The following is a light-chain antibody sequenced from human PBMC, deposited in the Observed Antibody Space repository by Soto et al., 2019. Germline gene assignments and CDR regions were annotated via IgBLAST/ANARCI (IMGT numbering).Light chain of an antibody. CDR1: QGIGNY. CDR2: AAS. J-gene: IGKJ4*01. V-gene: IGKV1-6*01. CDR3: LQDYNYPLT. Sequence: AIQMTQSPSSLSASVGDRVTITCRASQGIGNYLGWYQQKPGKAPNLLIYAASSLQSGVPSRFSGSGSGTDFTLTISSLQPEDFATYYCLQDYNYPLTFGGGTKVEIK.